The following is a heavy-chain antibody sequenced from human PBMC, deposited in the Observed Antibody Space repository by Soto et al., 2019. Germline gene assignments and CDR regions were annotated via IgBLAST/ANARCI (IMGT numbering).Heavy chain of an antibody. CDR1: GYTFTSYG. Sequence: QVPLVQSGAEVKKPGASVKVSCKASGYTFTSYGISWVRQAPGQGLEWMGWISAYKGNTNYAQKLQGRVTMTTDTSTSTAYMELRSLRSDDTSVDYCARSEHTYYDFWSGYSQVDYWGQGTLVTVSS. V-gene: IGHV1-18*01. J-gene: IGHJ4*02. CDR3: ARSEHTYYDFWSGYSQVDY. CDR2: ISAYKGNT. D-gene: IGHD3-3*01.